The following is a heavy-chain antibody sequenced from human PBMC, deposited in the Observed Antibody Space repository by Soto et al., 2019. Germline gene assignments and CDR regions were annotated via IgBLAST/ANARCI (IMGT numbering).Heavy chain of an antibody. Sequence: QVRLVQSGAELKKPGASVKVSCKASGNPFISYAISWVRQAPGRGLEWVGKINPASQLTNYEQSLQGRVTITADTSTRTTYMELSGLTSEDTAVYFCARMRLARLDHWGQGTLVTVSS. CDR2: INPASQLT. CDR1: GNPFISYA. J-gene: IGHJ4*02. CDR3: ARMRLARLDH. D-gene: IGHD2-21*01. V-gene: IGHV1-18*04.